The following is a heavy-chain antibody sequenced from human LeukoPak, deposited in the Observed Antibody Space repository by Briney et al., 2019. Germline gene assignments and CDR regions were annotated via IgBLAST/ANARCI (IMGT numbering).Heavy chain of an antibody. CDR1: GGSFSGYY. V-gene: IGHV4-34*01. D-gene: IGHD1-26*01. CDR2: INHSGST. Sequence: SETLSLTCAVYGGSFSGYYWSWIRQPPGKGLEWVGEINHSGSTNYNPSLKSRVTISVDTSKNQFSLKLSSVTAADTAVYYCARGRGPGSYYYYYYMDVWGKGTTVTVSS. CDR3: ARGRGPGSYYYYYYMDV. J-gene: IGHJ6*03.